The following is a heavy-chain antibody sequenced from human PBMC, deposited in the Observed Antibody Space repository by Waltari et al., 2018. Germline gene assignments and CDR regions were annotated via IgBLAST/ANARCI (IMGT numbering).Heavy chain of an antibody. V-gene: IGHV3-74*01. CDR1: GFTFSSHW. Sequence: EVQLVESGGGLVQPGGSLRLSCAASGFTFSSHWRYWVRQTPGKGLVWVSGINSDGSSTSYAGSVKGRVTISRDNAKNTLYLQMNSLRAEDTAVYYCVRDSSGTYWGQGTQVTVSS. D-gene: IGHD3-22*01. J-gene: IGHJ4*02. CDR2: INSDGSST. CDR3: VRDSSGTY.